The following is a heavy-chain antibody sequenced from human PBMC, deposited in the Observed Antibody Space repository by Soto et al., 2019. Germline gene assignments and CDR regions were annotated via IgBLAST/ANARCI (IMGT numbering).Heavy chain of an antibody. D-gene: IGHD2-8*01. CDR2: IRSNTDGGTP. CDR1: GFIFSDAW. V-gene: IGHV3-15*01. Sequence: GSLRLSCAASGFIFSDAWMSWVRQGPGKGLEWIARIRSNTDGGTPDYAAPVKGRFSISRDDSKKMLYLQMNSLQIEDTAVYYCTADDAMKKWSPADYWGQGTLVTVSS. J-gene: IGHJ4*02. CDR3: TADDAMKKWSPADY.